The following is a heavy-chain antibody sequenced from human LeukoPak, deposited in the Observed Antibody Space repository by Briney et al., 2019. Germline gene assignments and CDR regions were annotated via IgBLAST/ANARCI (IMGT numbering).Heavy chain of an antibody. CDR2: IRFHGNSQ. Sequence: GGSLRLSCAASGFTFRNHDIHWIRQAPGKGLEWVASIRFHGNSQYYADYVKGRFTISRDNSENTVSLQMNSLSAEDTALYFCAKDLLRNPDFDYWGQGTLVTVSS. J-gene: IGHJ4*02. CDR3: AKDLLRNPDFDY. V-gene: IGHV3-30*02. CDR1: GFTFRNHD. D-gene: IGHD1-14*01.